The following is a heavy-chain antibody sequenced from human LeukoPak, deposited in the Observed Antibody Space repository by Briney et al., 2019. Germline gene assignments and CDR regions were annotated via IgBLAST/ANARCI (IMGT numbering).Heavy chain of an antibody. CDR2: INPNSGNT. CDR1: GYTFTGYY. V-gene: IGHV1-8*02. CDR3: ARGAGRRYNWFDP. J-gene: IGHJ5*02. Sequence: ASVKVSCKASGYTFTGYYMHWVRQAPGQGLEWMGWINPNSGNTGYAQKFQGRVTMTRNTSISTAYMELSSLRSEDTAVYYCARGAGRRYNWFDPWGQGTLVTVSS.